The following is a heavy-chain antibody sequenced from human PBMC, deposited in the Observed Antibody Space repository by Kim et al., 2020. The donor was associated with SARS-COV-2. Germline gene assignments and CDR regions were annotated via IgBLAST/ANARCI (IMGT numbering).Heavy chain of an antibody. V-gene: IGHV3-7*03. Sequence: GGSLRLSCAASGFTFSSYWMSWVRQAPGKGLEWVANIKQDGSEKYYVDSVKGRFTISRDNAKNSLYLQMNSLRTEDTAVYFCARDRVGVTNSYGMDVWGQGTTVTVSS. CDR3: ARDRVGVTNSYGMDV. D-gene: IGHD1-26*01. CDR1: GFTFSSYW. CDR2: IKQDGSEK. J-gene: IGHJ6*02.